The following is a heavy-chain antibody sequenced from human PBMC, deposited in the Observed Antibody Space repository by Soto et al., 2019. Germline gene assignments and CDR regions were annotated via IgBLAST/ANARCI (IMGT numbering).Heavy chain of an antibody. V-gene: IGHV5-51*01. CDR1: GYSFTSYW. D-gene: IGHD3-22*01. CDR2: IYPGDSDT. CDR3: GAVNYYDSSGYPAENFQH. Sequence: PGESLKISCKGSGYSFTSYWIGWVRQMPGKGLEWMGIIYPGDSDTRYSPSFQGQVSISADKSSSTAYLQWSSLKASDTAMYFCGAVNYYDSSGYPAENFQHWGQGTLVTVSS. J-gene: IGHJ1*01.